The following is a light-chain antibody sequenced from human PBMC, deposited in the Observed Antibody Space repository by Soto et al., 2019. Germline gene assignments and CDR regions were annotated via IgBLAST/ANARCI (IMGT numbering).Light chain of an antibody. Sequence: DIQLTQSPSFLSASVGDRVTITCRASQDINSYLAWYQQKPGKAPKLLIYAASTVQSGVPSRFSGSGSGTKFTLTISSLQPEDFASYYCQLLNDYPFTFGQGTRLEIQ. CDR1: QDINSY. CDR2: AAS. V-gene: IGKV1-9*01. CDR3: QLLNDYPFT. J-gene: IGKJ5*01.